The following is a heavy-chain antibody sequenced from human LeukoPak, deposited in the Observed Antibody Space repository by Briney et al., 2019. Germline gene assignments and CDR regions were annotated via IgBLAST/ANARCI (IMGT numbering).Heavy chain of an antibody. CDR3: AREPSSRATVTTSGILYYYYYMDV. D-gene: IGHD4-17*01. J-gene: IGHJ6*03. Sequence: ASVKVSCKASGYTFTGYYMHWVRQAPGQGLEWMGWINPNSGGTNYAQKFQGRVTMTRDTSISTAYMELSRLRSDDTAVYYCAREPSSRATVTTSGILYYYYYMDVWGKGTTVTVSS. CDR2: INPNSGGT. V-gene: IGHV1-2*02. CDR1: GYTFTGYY.